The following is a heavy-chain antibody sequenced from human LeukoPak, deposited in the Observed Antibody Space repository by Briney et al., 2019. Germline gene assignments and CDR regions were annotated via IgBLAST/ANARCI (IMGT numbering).Heavy chain of an antibody. V-gene: IGHV1-46*01. Sequence: ASVKVSCKASGYTFTSYYMHWVRQAPGQGLEWMGIINPSGGSTSYAQKFQGRVTMTRDTSTSTVYMELSSLRSEDTAVYYCARDRGTYYDILSGYNYYYGMDVWGQGTTVTVSS. D-gene: IGHD3-9*01. J-gene: IGHJ6*02. CDR3: ARDRGTYYDILSGYNYYYGMDV. CDR2: INPSGGST. CDR1: GYTFTSYY.